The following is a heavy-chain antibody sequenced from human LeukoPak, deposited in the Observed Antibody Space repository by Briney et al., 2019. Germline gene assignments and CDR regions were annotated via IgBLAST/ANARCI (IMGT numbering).Heavy chain of an antibody. CDR1: GGSISTTSYY. CDR3: ARDSRSFDY. Sequence: SETLSLTCTVAGGSISTTSYYWGWIRQPPGKGLEWIGSIYYSGSTTYIPSLKSRATISQDTSKNQFSLKLTSVTAADTAVYYCARDSRSFDYWGQGTLVTVSS. D-gene: IGHD6-25*01. V-gene: IGHV4-39*07. J-gene: IGHJ4*02. CDR2: IYYSGST.